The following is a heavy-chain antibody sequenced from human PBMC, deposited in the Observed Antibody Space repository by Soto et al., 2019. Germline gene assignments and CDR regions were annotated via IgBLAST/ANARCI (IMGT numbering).Heavy chain of an antibody. CDR3: ARDPYSGSYFGWFDP. Sequence: QVQMVQSGAEVRKPGASVKVSCRASGYAFSSYAIAWVRQAPGQGLEWMGWISAYNGKTKYAQNLQDRVTMTTDTSTSTAYMELRSLTSDDTAVYFCARDPYSGSYFGWFDPWGQGTLVTVSS. V-gene: IGHV1-18*04. J-gene: IGHJ5*02. CDR1: GYAFSSYA. D-gene: IGHD1-26*01. CDR2: ISAYNGKT.